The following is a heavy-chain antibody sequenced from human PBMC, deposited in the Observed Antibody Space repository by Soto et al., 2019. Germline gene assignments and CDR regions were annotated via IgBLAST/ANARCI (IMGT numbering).Heavy chain of an antibody. Sequence: QVQLQESGPVLVKPSQTLSLTCTVSGGSISSGGYYWSWIRQHPGKGLEWVGYFYNSGGVFYNPSLKSRVTISVDASKNQFSLKLISVTAADTAVYYCARGAVTNLYYYYYGMDVWGQGTTVTVSS. J-gene: IGHJ6*02. CDR3: ARGAVTNLYYYYYGMDV. V-gene: IGHV4-31*03. CDR1: GGSISSGGYY. D-gene: IGHD4-4*01. CDR2: FYNSGGV.